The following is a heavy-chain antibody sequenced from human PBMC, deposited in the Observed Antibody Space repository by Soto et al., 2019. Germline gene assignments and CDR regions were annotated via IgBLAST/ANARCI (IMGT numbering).Heavy chain of an antibody. Sequence: PGGSLRLSCAASGFTFSSYAMHWVRQAPGKGLEWMAVISYDGSNKYYADSVKGRFTISRDNSKNTLYLQMNSLRGEDTALYFCAKGGSFYVGAFHIWGQGTMVTVSS. CDR2: ISYDGSNK. V-gene: IGHV3-30-3*01. CDR1: GFTFSSYA. CDR3: AKGGSFYVGAFHI. J-gene: IGHJ3*02. D-gene: IGHD1-26*01.